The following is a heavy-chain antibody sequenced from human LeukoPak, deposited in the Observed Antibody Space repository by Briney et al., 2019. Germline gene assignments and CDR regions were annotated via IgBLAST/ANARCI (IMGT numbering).Heavy chain of an antibody. V-gene: IGHV1-2*04. Sequence: GASVKVSCKASGYTFTGYYMHWVRQAPGQGLEWMGWINPNSGGTNYAQKFQGWVTMTRDTSISTAYMELSRLRSDDTAVYYCAKTILTGSPWDAFDIWGQGTMVTVSS. CDR2: INPNSGGT. J-gene: IGHJ3*02. D-gene: IGHD3-9*01. CDR3: AKTILTGSPWDAFDI. CDR1: GYTFTGYY.